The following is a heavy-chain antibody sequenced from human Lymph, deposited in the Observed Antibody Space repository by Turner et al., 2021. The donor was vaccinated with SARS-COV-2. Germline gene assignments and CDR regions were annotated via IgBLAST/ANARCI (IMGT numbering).Heavy chain of an antibody. J-gene: IGHJ4*02. CDR1: GLSFSYYW. CDR2: RKQDGSEN. V-gene: IGHV3-7*01. Sequence: EVQLVEYGGGLVPPGGSLRLACAASGLSFSYYWLSWVRQAPGKGREWVANRKQDGSENYYVDSVKGRFTISRDNAKNSLFLQMSSLRAEDTAVYYCARMGSSSWYFDYWGQGTLVTVSS. D-gene: IGHD1-26*01. CDR3: ARMGSSSWYFDY.